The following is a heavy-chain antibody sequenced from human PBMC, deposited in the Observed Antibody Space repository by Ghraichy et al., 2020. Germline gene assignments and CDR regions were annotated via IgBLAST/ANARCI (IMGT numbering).Heavy chain of an antibody. D-gene: IGHD3-10*01. CDR1: GFTFSSYS. V-gene: IGHV3-21*01. CDR3: AGIWFGEAITGDY. CDR2: ISSFSTYI. Sequence: ETLSLTCAASGFTFSSYSMNWVRQAPGKGLEWVSSISSFSTYIYYADSVKGRFTISRDNAKNSLYLQMNSLRAEDTAVYYCAGIWFGEAITGDYWGQGTLVTVSS. J-gene: IGHJ4*02.